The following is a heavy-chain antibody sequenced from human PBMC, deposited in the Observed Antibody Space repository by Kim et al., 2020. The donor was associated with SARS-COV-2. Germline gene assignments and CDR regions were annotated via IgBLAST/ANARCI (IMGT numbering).Heavy chain of an antibody. V-gene: IGHV1-2*06. CDR2: INPNSGGT. Sequence: ASVKVSCKASGYTLTGYYMHWVRQAPGQGLEWMGRINPNSGGTDYARNFQGRVTMTRDTSISTAYMELSRLRSDDTAVYYCARAEKNQSRHWNYYFWGQG. CDR3: ARAEKNQSRHWNYYF. CDR1: GYTLTGYY. D-gene: IGHD1-7*01. J-gene: IGHJ4*02.